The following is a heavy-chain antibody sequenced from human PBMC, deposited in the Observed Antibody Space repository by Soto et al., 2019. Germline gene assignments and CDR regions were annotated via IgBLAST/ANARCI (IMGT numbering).Heavy chain of an antibody. Sequence: SETLSLTCAVSGASIGRGGFHWGWIRQPPGQGLEWIGSLYSGSTYYNPSLKSRVTISADTSRNEFSLRLTSVTAADTAVYYCERRGSGHPFDYWGQGNLVTVSS. CDR3: ERRGSGHPFDY. CDR1: GASIGRGGFH. J-gene: IGHJ4*02. D-gene: IGHD3-10*01. V-gene: IGHV4-39*01. CDR2: LYSGST.